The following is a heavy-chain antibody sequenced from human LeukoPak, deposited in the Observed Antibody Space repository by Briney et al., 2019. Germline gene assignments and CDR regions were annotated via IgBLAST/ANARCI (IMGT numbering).Heavy chain of an antibody. CDR2: ISAYSGNT. V-gene: IGHV1-18*01. CDR1: GYTFTNYG. CDR3: AISQGSYYDTSGYLGGDY. J-gene: IGHJ4*02. Sequence: ASVKVSCKASGYTFTNYGIFWVRQAPGQGLEWMGWISAYSGNTNYAQKLQGRVTMTTETPTSTAYMALESLRSDDTAVYYCAISQGSYYDTSGYLGGDYWGQGTLVTVSS. D-gene: IGHD3-22*01.